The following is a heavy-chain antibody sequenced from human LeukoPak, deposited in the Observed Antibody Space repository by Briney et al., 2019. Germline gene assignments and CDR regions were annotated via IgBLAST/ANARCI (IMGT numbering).Heavy chain of an antibody. Sequence: SETLSLTCAVYGGSFSGYYRSWIRQPPGKGLEWIGEINHSGSTNYNPSLKSRVTISVDTSKNQFSLKLSSVTAADTAVYYCARYWGSFDAFDIWGQGTMVTVSS. D-gene: IGHD2-8*02. J-gene: IGHJ3*02. CDR3: ARYWGSFDAFDI. CDR1: GGSFSGYY. V-gene: IGHV4-34*01. CDR2: INHSGST.